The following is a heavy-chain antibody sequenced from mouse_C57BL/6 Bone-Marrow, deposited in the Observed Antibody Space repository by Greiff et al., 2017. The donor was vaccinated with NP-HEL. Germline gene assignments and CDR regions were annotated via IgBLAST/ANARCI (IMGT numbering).Heavy chain of an antibody. CDR3: ATKGVGPEGYFDV. CDR1: GFTFSSYT. Sequence: EVHLVESGGGLVKPGGSLKLSCAASGFTFSSYTMSWVRQTPEKRLEWVATISGGGGNTYYPDSVKGRFTISRANAKNTLYLQMSSLRSEDTALDYGATKGVGPEGYFDVWGTGTTVTVSS. V-gene: IGHV5-9*01. J-gene: IGHJ1*03. CDR2: ISGGGGNT.